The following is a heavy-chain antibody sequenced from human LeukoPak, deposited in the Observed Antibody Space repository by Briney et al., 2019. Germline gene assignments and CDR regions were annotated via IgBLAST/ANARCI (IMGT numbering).Heavy chain of an antibody. D-gene: IGHD3-22*01. CDR1: GFNFGNSA. Sequence: GGSLRLSCAASGFNFGNSAMTWVRQAPGKGLEWVSGISGGSTYYADSVKGRFTISRDSSRSTLFLQMNSLRAEDTAVYYCTKGPQVGSGYHPDYWGQGTLVTVSS. CDR2: ISGGST. J-gene: IGHJ4*02. CDR3: TKGPQVGSGYHPDY. V-gene: IGHV3-23*01.